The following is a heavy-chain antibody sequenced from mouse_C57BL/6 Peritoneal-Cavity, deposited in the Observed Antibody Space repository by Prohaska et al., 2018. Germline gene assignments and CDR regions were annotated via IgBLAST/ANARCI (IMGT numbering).Heavy chain of an antibody. CDR1: RLSLTSYG. J-gene: IGHJ4*01. D-gene: IGHD1-3*01. Sequence: LSISCLVSRLSLTSYGIHWLRHPPVWGLEWLVVIWSDGSTTYNSEIKSRLGIRKDNSKRQVFLKMNSLQTDDTAMYYCARGLLKAMYYWGQGTSVTVSS. CDR2: IWSDGST. CDR3: ARGLLKAMYY. V-gene: IGHV2-6*02.